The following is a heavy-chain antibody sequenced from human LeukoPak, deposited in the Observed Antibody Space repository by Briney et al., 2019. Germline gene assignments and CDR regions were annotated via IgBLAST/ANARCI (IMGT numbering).Heavy chain of an antibody. V-gene: IGHV1-8*01. J-gene: IGHJ5*02. CDR1: GYTFSNYD. D-gene: IGHD3-3*01. CDR3: ARGLVMVRWWFDP. Sequence: ASVKVSCKASGYTFSNYDINWVRQATGQGLEWVAGMNPNSGNTGYAQKFQGRVTMTRNTSISTAYIELSSLRSEDTAVYYCARGLVMVRWWFDPWGQGTLVSVFS. CDR2: MNPNSGNT.